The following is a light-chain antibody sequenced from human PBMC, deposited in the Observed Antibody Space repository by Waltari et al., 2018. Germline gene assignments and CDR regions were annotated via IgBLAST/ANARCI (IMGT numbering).Light chain of an antibody. Sequence: QSVLTQPPSVSGAPGQRVTISCTGSSSNIGAGYDVHWYQQLPGTAPRLPIYGNSNRPSGGPDRCSGSKSGTSASLAITGLQAEDEADYYCQSYDSSLSGVFGGGTKLTVL. J-gene: IGLJ3*02. CDR3: QSYDSSLSGV. CDR1: SSNIGAGYD. V-gene: IGLV1-40*01. CDR2: GNS.